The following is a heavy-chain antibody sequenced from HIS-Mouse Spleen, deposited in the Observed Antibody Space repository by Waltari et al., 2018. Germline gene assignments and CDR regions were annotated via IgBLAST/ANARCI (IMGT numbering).Heavy chain of an antibody. D-gene: IGHD5-18*01. Sequence: EVQLLESGGGLVQPGGSLRLPWAAAGFTFSSSAMSWVRQAPGKGLEWVSAISGSGGSTYYADSVKGRFTISRDNSKNTLYLQMNSLRAEDTAVYYCAKDDTAMVTASFDYWGQGTLVTVSS. CDR3: AKDDTAMVTASFDY. J-gene: IGHJ4*02. CDR1: GFTFSSSA. V-gene: IGHV3-23*01. CDR2: ISGSGGST.